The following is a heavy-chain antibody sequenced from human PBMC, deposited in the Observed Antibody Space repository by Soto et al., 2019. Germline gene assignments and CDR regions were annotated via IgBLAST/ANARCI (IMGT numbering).Heavy chain of an antibody. CDR1: GASIISSEW. D-gene: IGHD3-16*01. V-gene: IGHV4-4*02. CDR3: ARDFQAPTDAWAFDY. J-gene: IGHJ4*02. Sequence: QVQLQESGPGLVMPSGTLSLTCAVSGASIISSEWWNWVRQPPGKGLEWIGEISHSGTTIYNPSLKSRVTISLDESQNHFSLKLTSVTAADTAIYFCARDFQAPTDAWAFDYWGQGALVTVSS. CDR2: ISHSGTT.